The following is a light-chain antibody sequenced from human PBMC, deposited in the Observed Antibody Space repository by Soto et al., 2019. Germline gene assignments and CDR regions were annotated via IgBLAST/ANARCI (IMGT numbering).Light chain of an antibody. J-gene: IGLJ1*01. V-gene: IGLV2-8*01. CDR3: SSYSGTNNYV. Sequence: QSVLTEPRSSSGSPGPSVTISCTGTSSDVCGYNFFSWYQQHPGKAPKLIIYEVTKRPSGVPDRFSGSKSGNTASLTVSGLQAEDEADYYCSSYSGTNNYVFGTGTKVTVL. CDR2: EVT. CDR1: SSDVCGYNF.